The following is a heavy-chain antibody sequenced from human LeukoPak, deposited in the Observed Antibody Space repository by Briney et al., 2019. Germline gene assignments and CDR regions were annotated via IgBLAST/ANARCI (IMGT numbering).Heavy chain of an antibody. CDR1: GGSFSGYY. CDR2: INHSGST. J-gene: IGHJ6*03. CDR3: ARNARRYYYDSSGYSYYYYMDV. Sequence: SETLSLTCAVYGGSFSGYYWSWIRQPPGKGQEWIGEINHSGSTNYNPSLKSRVTISVDTSKNQFSLKLSSVTAADTAVYYCARNARRYYYDSSGYSYYYYMDVWGKGTTVTVSS. V-gene: IGHV4-34*01. D-gene: IGHD3-22*01.